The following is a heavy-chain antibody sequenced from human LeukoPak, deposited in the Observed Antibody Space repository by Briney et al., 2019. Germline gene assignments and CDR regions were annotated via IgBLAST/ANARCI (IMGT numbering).Heavy chain of an antibody. CDR3: ARDHFRVVVMTVHYYYYGMDV. D-gene: IGHD2-8*01. CDR2: ISSDGDNK. CDR1: GFTFSTYA. J-gene: IGHJ6*02. Sequence: GGSLRLSCAASGFTFSTYAMHWVRQAPGKGLEWVAVISSDGDNKYYADSVKGRFTISRDNSKNALFLQMNSLRADNTAVYYCARDHFRVVVMTVHYYYYGMDVWGQGTTVTVSS. V-gene: IGHV3-30-3*01.